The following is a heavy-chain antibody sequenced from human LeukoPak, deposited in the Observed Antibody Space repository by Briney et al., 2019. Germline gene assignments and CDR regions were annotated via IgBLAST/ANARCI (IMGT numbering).Heavy chain of an antibody. D-gene: IGHD4-17*01. CDR3: AKDVLDYGDYVGAFDM. V-gene: IGHV3-73*01. Sequence: GGSLRLSCAASGFTFSGSAMHWVRQASGKGLEWVGRIRSKANSYATAYAASVKVTFTISRDDSKNTAYLQINSLRDEDTAVYYCAKDVLDYGDYVGAFDMWGQGTMVTVS. CDR2: IRSKANSYAT. CDR1: GFTFSGSA. J-gene: IGHJ3*02.